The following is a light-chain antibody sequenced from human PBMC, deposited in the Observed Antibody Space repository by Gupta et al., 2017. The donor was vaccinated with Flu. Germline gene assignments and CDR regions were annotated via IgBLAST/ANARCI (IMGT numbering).Light chain of an antibody. CDR3: QQYYSIPYT. J-gene: IGKJ2*01. CDR2: GAS. Sequence: DIVMTQSPDSLAVSLGERATINCKSSQSILYSSNSKNLLVWYQQKAGQPPKVLIYGASTRESAVPDRFSGSGSGTDFTLTISSLQAEDVAVYYCQQYYSIPYTFGQGTXLEIK. CDR1: QSILYSSNSKNL. V-gene: IGKV4-1*01.